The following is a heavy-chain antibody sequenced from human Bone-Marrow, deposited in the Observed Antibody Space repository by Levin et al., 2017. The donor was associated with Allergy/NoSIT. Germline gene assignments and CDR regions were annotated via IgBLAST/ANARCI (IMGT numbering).Heavy chain of an antibody. CDR1: GYTFTGYL. V-gene: IGHV1-2*02. Sequence: ASVKVSCKTSGYTFTGYLLHWVRQAPGQGLEWMGYISPNSGATNYDQRFQGRVTMTRDTSIDTAYMALSRLTSDDTAVYYCAGVAKEGPWGKGTRVTVSS. CDR2: ISPNSGAT. CDR3: AGVAKEGP. J-gene: IGHJ5*02.